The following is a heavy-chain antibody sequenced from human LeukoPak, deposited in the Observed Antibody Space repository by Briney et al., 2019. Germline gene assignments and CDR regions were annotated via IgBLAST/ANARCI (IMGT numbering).Heavy chain of an antibody. V-gene: IGHV4-39*01. CDR3: ARISIVVVPAYFDY. CDR1: GXSISSSSYQ. Sequence: PSETLSLTCTVSGXSISSSSYQLGSIRHPPGKGLEWIGSIYYSGSTYYNPSLKSRVTVSVDTSKNQFSLRLSSVTAADTAVYYCARISIVVVPAYFDYWGQGTLVTVSS. D-gene: IGHD2-2*01. CDR2: IYYSGST. J-gene: IGHJ4*02.